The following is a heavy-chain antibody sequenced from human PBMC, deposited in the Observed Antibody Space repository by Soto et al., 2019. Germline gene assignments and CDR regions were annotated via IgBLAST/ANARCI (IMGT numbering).Heavy chain of an antibody. V-gene: IGHV3-30*18. CDR3: AKDRYSVAFDY. D-gene: IGHD3-16*02. Sequence: GGSLRLSCAASGFTFSSYGMHWVRQAPGKGLEWVAVISYDGSNKYYADSVKGRFTISRDNSKNTLYLQMNSLRAEDTAVYYCAKDRYSVAFDYWGQGTLVTVSS. J-gene: IGHJ4*02. CDR1: GFTFSSYG. CDR2: ISYDGSNK.